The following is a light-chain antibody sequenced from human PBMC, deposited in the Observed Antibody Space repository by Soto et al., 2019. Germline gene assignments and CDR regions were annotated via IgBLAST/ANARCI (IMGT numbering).Light chain of an antibody. CDR3: QHYYTYPWT. J-gene: IGKJ1*01. Sequence: DIQMTQSPSPLSASVGDRVTLTCRASQSITGWLAWYQQKPGKAPKLLIYDASSLESGVPSKFSGSGSGTDCTLTISSLQPEDVATYYCQHYYTYPWTFGQGTKVDIK. CDR1: QSITGW. CDR2: DAS. V-gene: IGKV1-5*01.